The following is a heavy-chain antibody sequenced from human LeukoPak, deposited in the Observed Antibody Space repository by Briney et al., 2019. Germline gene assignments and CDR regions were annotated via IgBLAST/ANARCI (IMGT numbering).Heavy chain of an antibody. Sequence: SETLSLTCTVSGGSISSYYWSWIRQPPGKGLEWIGYIYYTGSTNYNPSLKRRVTISVDTSKNQFSLKLSSVTAADTAVYYCARDWGVSARPGYMDVWGKGTTVTVSS. V-gene: IGHV4-59*01. CDR1: GGSISSYY. J-gene: IGHJ6*03. D-gene: IGHD6-6*01. CDR2: IYYTGST. CDR3: ARDWGVSARPGYMDV.